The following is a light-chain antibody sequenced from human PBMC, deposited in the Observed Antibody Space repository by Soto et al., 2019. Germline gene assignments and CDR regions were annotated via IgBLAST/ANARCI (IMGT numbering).Light chain of an antibody. Sequence: DIQMTQSPSTLSASVGDRVTITCRASQTISSWLAWYQQKPGKAPKLLIYKASTLKSGVPSRFSGSGSGTDFTLTISCLQSEDFATYYCQQDYSYPQTFGQGAKVDIK. CDR3: QQDYSYPQT. CDR2: KAS. V-gene: IGKV1-5*03. CDR1: QTISSW. J-gene: IGKJ1*01.